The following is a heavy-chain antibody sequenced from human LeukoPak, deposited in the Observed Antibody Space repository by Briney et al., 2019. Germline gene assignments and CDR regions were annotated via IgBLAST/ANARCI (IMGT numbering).Heavy chain of an antibody. CDR3: ARCRFEVVTELDY. V-gene: IGHV1-2*06. CDR2: INPNSGGT. Sequence: ASVKASCKAAGYTFTGYYMHGGRQAPGQGLEWMGRINPNSGGTNYAQKFQGRVTMTRDTSISTAYMELSRLRSDDTAVYYCARCRFEVVTELDYWGQGTLVTVSS. D-gene: IGHD2-21*02. J-gene: IGHJ4*02. CDR1: GYTFTGYY.